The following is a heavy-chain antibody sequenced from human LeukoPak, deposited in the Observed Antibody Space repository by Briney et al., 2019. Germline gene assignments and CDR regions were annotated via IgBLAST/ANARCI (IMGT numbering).Heavy chain of an antibody. D-gene: IGHD2-21*01. J-gene: IGHJ5*02. CDR1: GGSISSGGYY. CDR3: ARTVIRNYNWFDP. V-gene: IGHV4-31*03. Sequence: SETLSLTCTVSGGSISSGGYYWSWIRQHPGKGLEWIGYIYYSGSTYYNPSLKSRVTISVDTSKNQFSLKLSSVTAADTAVYYCARTVIRNYNWFDPWGQGTLVTVSS. CDR2: IYYSGST.